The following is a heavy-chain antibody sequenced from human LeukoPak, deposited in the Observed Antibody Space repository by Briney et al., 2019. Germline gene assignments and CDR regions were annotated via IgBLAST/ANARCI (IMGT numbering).Heavy chain of an antibody. D-gene: IGHD4-17*01. CDR3: AKDIGTTVNYYFDY. J-gene: IGHJ4*02. CDR1: GFTFDDYA. CDR2: ISWNSGSI. V-gene: IGHV3-9*03. Sequence: GGSLRLSCAASGFTFDDYAMHWVRQAPGKGLEWVSGISWNSGSIGYADSVKGRFTISRDNAKNSLYLQMNSLRAEDMALYYCAKDIGTTVNYYFDYWGQGTLVTVSS.